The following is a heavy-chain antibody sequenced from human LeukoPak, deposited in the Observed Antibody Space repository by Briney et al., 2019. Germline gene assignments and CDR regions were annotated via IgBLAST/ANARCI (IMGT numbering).Heavy chain of an antibody. CDR1: GFTLSTYD. CDR2: VGTSGHT. Sequence: LTGGSLRLSCAAPGFTLSTYDMHWVRQGPGEGLEWVAAVGTSGHTFYPDSVKGQFTISRENARNSVYLQMNSLRAGDTAVYYCVRSFYGDHPYWGQGTLVTVSS. V-gene: IGHV3-13*01. J-gene: IGHJ4*02. CDR3: VRSFYGDHPY. D-gene: IGHD4-17*01.